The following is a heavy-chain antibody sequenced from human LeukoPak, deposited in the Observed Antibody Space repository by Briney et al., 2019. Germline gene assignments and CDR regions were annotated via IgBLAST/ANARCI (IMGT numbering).Heavy chain of an antibody. CDR1: GGSLSSYY. CDR2: MYYSGST. Sequence: PSETLSLTCTVSGGSLSSYYWSWIRQAPGKGLEWIGYMYYSGSTNYNPSLKNRVTISVDTSKNQFSLKLTSVTAADTAVYYCARSPLTSSGWYRADYWGQGTLVTVSS. D-gene: IGHD6-19*01. J-gene: IGHJ4*02. CDR3: ARSPLTSSGWYRADY. V-gene: IGHV4-59*12.